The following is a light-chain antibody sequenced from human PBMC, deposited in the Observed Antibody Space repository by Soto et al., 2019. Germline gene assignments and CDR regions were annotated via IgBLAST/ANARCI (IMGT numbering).Light chain of an antibody. CDR3: QHYNGHSTWS. V-gene: IGKV1-5*03. Sequence: DIQMTQSPSTLSASAGDRVTITCRSSQSISSWLAWYQQKPGKAPKLLIYKASSLESGVPSRFSGSGSGTEFTLTISSLQPDDFATYYCQHYNGHSTWSFGQGTKVDI. CDR1: QSISSW. CDR2: KAS. J-gene: IGKJ1*01.